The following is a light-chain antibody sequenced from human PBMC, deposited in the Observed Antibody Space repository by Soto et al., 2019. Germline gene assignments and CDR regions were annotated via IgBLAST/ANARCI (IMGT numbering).Light chain of an antibody. J-gene: IGKJ4*01. CDR3: QQYAISRT. CDR2: GAS. V-gene: IGKV3-20*01. Sequence: EIVLTQSPGTLSLSPGERATLSCRASQTVSSSYLAWYQQKPGQAPRLLIYGASSRATGIPDRFSGSGSGTDFTLTISRLEPEDFAVYYRQQYAISRTFGGGTKVDIK. CDR1: QTVSSSY.